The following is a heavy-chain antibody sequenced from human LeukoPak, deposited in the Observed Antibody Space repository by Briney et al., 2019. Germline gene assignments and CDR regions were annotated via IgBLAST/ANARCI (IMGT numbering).Heavy chain of an antibody. V-gene: IGHV4-59*08. J-gene: IGHJ3*02. D-gene: IGHD3-9*01. CDR3: ARNYDILTGYYGGAFGI. Sequence: SETLSLTCTVSGGSISSYYWSWIRQPPGKGLEWIGYIYYSGSTNYNPSLKSRVTMSVDTSKNQFSLKLSSVTAADTAVYYCARNYDILTGYYGGAFGIWGQGTMVTVSS. CDR1: GGSISSYY. CDR2: IYYSGST.